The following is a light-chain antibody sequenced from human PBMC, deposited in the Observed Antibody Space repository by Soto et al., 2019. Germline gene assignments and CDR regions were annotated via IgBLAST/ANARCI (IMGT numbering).Light chain of an antibody. V-gene: IGLV2-8*01. CDR2: EVT. J-gene: IGLJ1*01. CDR1: SSDVGTYKY. Sequence: QSVLTQPPSASGSPGQPVTISCTGTSSDVGTYKYVSWYQQHPGKAPKLMIYEVTKRPSGVPDRFSGSKSGNTASLTVSGLQAEDEADYYCSSYAGSNNFVFETGTKVTVL. CDR3: SSYAGSNNFV.